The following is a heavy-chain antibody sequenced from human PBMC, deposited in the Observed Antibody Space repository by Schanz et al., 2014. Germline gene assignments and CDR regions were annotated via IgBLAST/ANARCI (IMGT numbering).Heavy chain of an antibody. CDR1: GFTVSSNY. CDR2: IYGAGST. V-gene: IGHV3-53*01. Sequence: DVQLVESGGGLIQPGGSLRLSCAASGFTVSSNYMSWVRQAPGKGLEWVSIIYGAGSTYHADSVKGRFTISRDNSKNILYLQMNSLRAEDTALYYCAKDPHKDYGGKPQTFDIWGQGTMVTVSS. J-gene: IGHJ3*02. D-gene: IGHD4-17*01. CDR3: AKDPHKDYGGKPQTFDI.